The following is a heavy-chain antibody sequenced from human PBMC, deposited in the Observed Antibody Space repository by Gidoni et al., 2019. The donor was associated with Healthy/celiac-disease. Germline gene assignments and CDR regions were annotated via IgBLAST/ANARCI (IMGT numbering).Heavy chain of an antibody. CDR2: ISSSGSTI. CDR1: GFTFSSYE. CDR3: ARETLYCSGGSCRRPYYFDY. D-gene: IGHD2-15*01. Sequence: EVQLVESGGGLVQPGGSLRLSCAASGFTFSSYEMNWVRQAPGKGLEWVSYISSSGSTIYYADSVKGRFTISRDNAKNSLYLQMNSLRAEDTAVYYCARETLYCSGGSCRRPYYFDYWGQGTLVTVSS. J-gene: IGHJ4*02. V-gene: IGHV3-48*03.